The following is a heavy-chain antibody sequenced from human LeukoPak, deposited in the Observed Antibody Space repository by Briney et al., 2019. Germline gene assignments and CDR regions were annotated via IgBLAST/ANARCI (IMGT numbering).Heavy chain of an antibody. CDR1: GGSISSYY. J-gene: IGHJ6*02. Sequence: SETLSLTCTVSGGSISSYYWSWIRQPPGKRLEWIGYIYYSGGTNYNPSLKSRVTISVDTSKNQFSLKLSSVTAADTAMYYCARVRGSGYDPYYYYGMDVWGQGTTVTVSS. V-gene: IGHV4-59*01. CDR2: IYYSGGT. D-gene: IGHD5-12*01. CDR3: ARVRGSGYDPYYYYGMDV.